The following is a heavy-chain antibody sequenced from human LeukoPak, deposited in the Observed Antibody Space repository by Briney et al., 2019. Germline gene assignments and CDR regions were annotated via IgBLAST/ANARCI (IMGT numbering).Heavy chain of an antibody. D-gene: IGHD5-12*01. J-gene: IGHJ4*02. CDR1: GFTFSSYS. CDR2: ISSSSSYI. V-gene: IGHV3-21*01. CDR3: ARAPDIVATITSIDY. Sequence: GGSLRLSCAASGFTFSSYSMNWVRQAPGKGLESVSSISSSSSYIYYAGSVKGRFTISRDNAKNSLYLQMNSLRAEDTAVYYCARAPDIVATITSIDYWGQGTLVTVSS.